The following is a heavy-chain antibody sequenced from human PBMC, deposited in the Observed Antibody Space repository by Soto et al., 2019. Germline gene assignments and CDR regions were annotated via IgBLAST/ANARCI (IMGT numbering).Heavy chain of an antibody. J-gene: IGHJ4*02. V-gene: IGHV3-23*01. D-gene: IGHD3-22*01. CDR1: GFTFSDYA. CDR3: AKDPYLHYYDSSGPDY. Sequence: GGSLRLSCAASGFTFSDYAMSWVRQAPGKGLEWVSALRDSGGSKYYADSVKGRFTISRDNSNNTLFLQMRSLRAEDTAVYYCAKDPYLHYYDSSGPDYWGQGTIVTVYS. CDR2: LRDSGGSK.